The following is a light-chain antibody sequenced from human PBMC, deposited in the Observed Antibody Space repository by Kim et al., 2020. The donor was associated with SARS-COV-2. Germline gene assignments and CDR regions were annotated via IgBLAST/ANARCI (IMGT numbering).Light chain of an antibody. CDR1: NIGSKN. CDR2: RDN. CDR3: QVWDSNTGV. J-gene: IGLJ3*02. Sequence: SYELTQPLSVSVALGQTARITCGGNNIGSKNVHWYQQKPGQAPVVVIYRDNNRPSGIPERFSGSNSGNTATLTISRAQAGDEADYSCQVWDSNTGVFGGGTKLTVL. V-gene: IGLV3-9*01.